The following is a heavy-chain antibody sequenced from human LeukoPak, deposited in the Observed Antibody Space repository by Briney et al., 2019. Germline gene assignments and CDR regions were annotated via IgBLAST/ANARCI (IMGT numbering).Heavy chain of an antibody. CDR2: ISGSGGST. D-gene: IGHD3-9*01. CDR1: GFTFSSYA. V-gene: IGHV3-23*01. J-gene: IGHJ4*02. CDR3: AKDPPDYDILTGTDY. Sequence: PGGSLRLSCAASGFTFSSYAMSWVHQAPGKGLEWVSAISGSGGSTYYADSVKGRFTISRDNSKNTLYLQMNSLRAEDTAVYYCAKDPPDYDILTGTDYWGQGTLVTVSS.